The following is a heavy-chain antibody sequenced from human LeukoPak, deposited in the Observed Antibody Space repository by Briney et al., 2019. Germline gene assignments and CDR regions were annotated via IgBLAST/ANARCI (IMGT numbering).Heavy chain of an antibody. J-gene: IGHJ4*02. V-gene: IGHV4-34*01. CDR3: ARYYGSGSYHATSFDY. Sequence: PSETLSLTCAVYGGSFSGYYWSWIRQPPGKGLDWIGEINHSGSTNYNPSLKSRVTISVDTSKNQFSLKLSSVTAADTAVYYCARYYGSGSYHATSFDYWGQGTLVTVSS. D-gene: IGHD3-10*01. CDR2: INHSGST. CDR1: GGSFSGYY.